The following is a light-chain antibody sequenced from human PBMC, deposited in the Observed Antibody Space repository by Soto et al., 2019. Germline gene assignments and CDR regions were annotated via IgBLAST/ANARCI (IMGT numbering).Light chain of an antibody. CDR2: GNN. J-gene: IGLJ2*01. V-gene: IGLV1-40*01. CDR1: RSNIGAGYD. CDR3: QSYDSSLNGVV. Sequence: QSVLTQPPSVSGAPGQRVTISCTGSRSNIGAGYDVHWYQQLPGTAPKLLIYGNNNRPSGVPDRFSGSKSGTSASLAITGLQAEDEADYYCQSYDSSLNGVVFGGGTQLTVL.